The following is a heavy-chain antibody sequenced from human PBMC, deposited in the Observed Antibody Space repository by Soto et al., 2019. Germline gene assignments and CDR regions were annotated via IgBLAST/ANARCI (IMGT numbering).Heavy chain of an antibody. CDR2: IYYSGST. Sequence: QVQLQESGPGLVKPSQTLSLTCTVSGGSISSGDYYWSWIRQPPGKGLEWIGDIYYSGSTYYNPSLKSRVTISVDPSKNQFSLKLSSVTAADTAVYYCARERGEYSVSAVYWGQGTLVTVSS. V-gene: IGHV4-30-4*01. D-gene: IGHD2-15*01. J-gene: IGHJ4*02. CDR3: ARERGEYSVSAVY. CDR1: GGSISSGDYY.